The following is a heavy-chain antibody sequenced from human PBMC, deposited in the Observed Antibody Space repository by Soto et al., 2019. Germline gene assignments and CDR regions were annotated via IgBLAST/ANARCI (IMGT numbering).Heavy chain of an antibody. CDR3: ARERGFSYIY. CDR1: GGSISSGGYY. J-gene: IGHJ4*02. V-gene: IGHV4-30-4*08. CDR2: IYYSVTT. D-gene: IGHD5-18*01. Sequence: QVQLQESGPGLVKPSQTLSLTCTVSGGSISSGGYYWSWIRQPLGKGLEWIGYIYYSVTTYYNPSLKXXVXIXXDTSKNQFSLNLSSVTAADTAVYYCARERGFSYIYWGQGTLVTVSS.